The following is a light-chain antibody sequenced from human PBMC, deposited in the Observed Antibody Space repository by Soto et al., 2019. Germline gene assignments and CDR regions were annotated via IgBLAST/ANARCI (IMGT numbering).Light chain of an antibody. J-gene: IGKJ4*01. CDR3: QQVESYPST. CDR1: ESFDNW. CDR2: DAS. Sequence: DLHLTQSPSTLSASIGDRVTITCRATESFDNWLAWYQQKPGKAPKVLIYDASTLQSGVPSRFSGSGFGTDFTLTITSLQPEDFATYYCQQVESYPSTFGGGTKVDIK. V-gene: IGKV1-5*01.